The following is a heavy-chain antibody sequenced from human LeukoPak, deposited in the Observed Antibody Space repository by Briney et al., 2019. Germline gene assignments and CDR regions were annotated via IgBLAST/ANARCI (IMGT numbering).Heavy chain of an antibody. CDR1: GGSISSYY. J-gene: IGHJ3*02. D-gene: IGHD1-26*01. Sequence: SETLSLTCTVSGGSISSYYWSWIRQPPGKGLEWIGYIYYSGSTNYNPSLKSRVTISVDTSKNQFSLKLSSVTAADTAVYYCARGGIVGATMVPDAFDIWGQGTMVTASS. CDR3: ARGGIVGATMVPDAFDI. V-gene: IGHV4-59*08. CDR2: IYYSGST.